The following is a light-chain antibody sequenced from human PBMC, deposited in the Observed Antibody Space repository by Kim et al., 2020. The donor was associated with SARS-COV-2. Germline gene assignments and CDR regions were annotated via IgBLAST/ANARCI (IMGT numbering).Light chain of an antibody. CDR1: SSDIGVYNY. Sequence: GQSITISCTGTSSDIGVYNYVSWYQQHPGKAPKLMIYDVTKRPSGLSNRFSGSKSGNTASLTISGLQPEDEADYYCNSYTSSSTWVFGGGTQLTVL. V-gene: IGLV2-14*04. CDR3: NSYTSSSTWV. CDR2: DVT. J-gene: IGLJ3*02.